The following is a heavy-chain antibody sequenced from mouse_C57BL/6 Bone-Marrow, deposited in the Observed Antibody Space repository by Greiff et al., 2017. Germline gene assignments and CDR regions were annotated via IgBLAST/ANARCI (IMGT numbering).Heavy chain of an antibody. D-gene: IGHD3-2*02. CDR2: IYPGSGST. Sequence: VQLQQPGAELMKPGASVKMSCKASGYTFTSYWITWVKQRPGQGLEWIGDIYPGSGSTNYNEKFKSKATLTVDTSSSTAYMQLSSLTSEDSAVYYCARDTAQATYAMDYWGQGTSVTVSS. CDR3: ARDTAQATYAMDY. V-gene: IGHV1-55*01. J-gene: IGHJ4*01. CDR1: GYTFTSYW.